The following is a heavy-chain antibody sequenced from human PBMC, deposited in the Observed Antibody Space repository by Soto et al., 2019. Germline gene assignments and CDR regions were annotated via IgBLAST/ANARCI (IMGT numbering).Heavy chain of an antibody. CDR2: INPNSGGT. V-gene: IGHV1-2*04. Sequence: ASVKVSCKASGYTFTGYYMHWVRQAPGQGLEWMGWINPNSGGTNYAQKFQGWVTMTRDTSISTAYMELSRLRSDDTAVYYCARASLGIYGSGSYYRNWGQGTLGTVSS. J-gene: IGHJ4*02. CDR3: ARASLGIYGSGSYYRN. D-gene: IGHD3-10*01. CDR1: GYTFTGYY.